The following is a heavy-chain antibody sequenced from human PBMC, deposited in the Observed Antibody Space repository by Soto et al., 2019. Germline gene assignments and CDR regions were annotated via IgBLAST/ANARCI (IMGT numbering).Heavy chain of an antibody. CDR2: IIPIFGTA. V-gene: IGHV1-69*13. D-gene: IGHD6-6*01. J-gene: IGHJ4*02. CDR1: GGTFSNYS. Sequence: SVKVSCKASGGTFSNYSISWVRQAPGQGLEWMGGIIPIFGTANYAQKFQGRVTITADESTSTAYMELSSLRSEDTAVYYCAIEYSSSPPYYPIGYWGQGTLVTVSS. CDR3: AIEYSSSPPYYPIGY.